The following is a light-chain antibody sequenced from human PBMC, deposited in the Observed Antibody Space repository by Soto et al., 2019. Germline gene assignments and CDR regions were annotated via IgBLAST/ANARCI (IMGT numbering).Light chain of an antibody. J-gene: IGLJ2*01. CDR3: LLCYSGALVV. Sequence: QAVVTQEPSLTVSPGGTVTLTCGSSTGAVTSGHYPYWFQQKPGQAPRTLIYDTSNKHSWTPARFSGSLVGGKAALTLSGAQPEDEAEYYCLLCYSGALVVFGGGTKLTVL. CDR2: DTS. V-gene: IGLV7-46*01. CDR1: TGAVTSGHY.